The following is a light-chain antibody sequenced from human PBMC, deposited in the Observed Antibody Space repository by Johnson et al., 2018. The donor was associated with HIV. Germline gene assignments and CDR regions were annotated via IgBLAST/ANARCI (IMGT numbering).Light chain of an antibody. Sequence: QAVLTQPPSVSAAPGQKVTISCSGSSSNIGNNYVSWYQQLPGTAPKLLIYDNNKRPSGIPDRSSGSKSGPSATMGITGLQTGDAADYYCGTWDSSLSAGGVFGTGTKVTVL. CDR1: SSNIGNNY. CDR2: DNN. J-gene: IGLJ1*01. CDR3: GTWDSSLSAGGV. V-gene: IGLV1-51*01.